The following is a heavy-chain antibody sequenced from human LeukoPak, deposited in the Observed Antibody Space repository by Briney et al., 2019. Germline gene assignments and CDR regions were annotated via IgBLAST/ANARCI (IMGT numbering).Heavy chain of an antibody. CDR3: ARDKDGYNLGFYYYFDV. J-gene: IGHJ6*03. Sequence: GASVKVSCKASGGTFSSYAISWVRQAPGQGLEWMGGIIPIFGAANYAQKFQGRVTIIVDEFRSTVYMELSSLRSEDTAVYYCARDKDGYNLGFYYYFDVWGKGTTITVSS. V-gene: IGHV1-69*13. D-gene: IGHD5-24*01. CDR1: GGTFSSYA. CDR2: IIPIFGAA.